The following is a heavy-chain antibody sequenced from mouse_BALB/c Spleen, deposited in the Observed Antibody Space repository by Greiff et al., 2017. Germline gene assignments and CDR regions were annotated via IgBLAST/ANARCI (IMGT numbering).Heavy chain of an antibody. J-gene: IGHJ2*01. CDR2: IDPSDSYT. V-gene: IGHV1-69*02. D-gene: IGHD2-3*01. CDR1: GYTFTSYW. CDR3: ARGGYYDGYEH. Sequence: QVQLQQPGAELVKPGASVKLSCKASGYTFTSYWMHWVKQRPGQGLEWIGEIDPSDSYTSYNQKFKGKATLTVDKSSSTAYMQLSSLTSEDSAVYYCARGGYYDGYEHWGQGTTLTVSS.